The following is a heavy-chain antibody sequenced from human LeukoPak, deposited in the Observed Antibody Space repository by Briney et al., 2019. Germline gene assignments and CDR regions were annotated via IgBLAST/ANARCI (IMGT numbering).Heavy chain of an antibody. D-gene: IGHD2-15*01. J-gene: IGHJ4*02. Sequence: SETLSLTCTVSGGSISSYYWSWIRKPAGKGLEWIGRIYTSGSTNYNPSLKSRVTMSVDTSKNQFSLKLSSVTAADTAVYYCARILPPYCSGGSCPGDVFVYWGQGTLVTVSS. CDR3: ARILPPYCSGGSCPGDVFVY. CDR1: GGSISSYY. CDR2: IYTSGST. V-gene: IGHV4-4*07.